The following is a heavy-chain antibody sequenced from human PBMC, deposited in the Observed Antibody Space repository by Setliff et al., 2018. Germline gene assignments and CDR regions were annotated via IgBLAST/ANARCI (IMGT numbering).Heavy chain of an antibody. CDR2: IYDSGSS. J-gene: IGHJ5*02. V-gene: IGHV4-38-2*01. Sequence: SETLSLTCAVSDFSVSSVYYWGWIRQPPGKGLEWIGNIYDSGSSNYNASLKSRLIITRDTSKNQISLKLTSVTAADTAVYYCGRGFSRIEGWGNWFDPWGQGILVTVSS. CDR1: DFSVSSVYY. CDR3: GRGFSRIEGWGNWFDP. D-gene: IGHD2-15*01.